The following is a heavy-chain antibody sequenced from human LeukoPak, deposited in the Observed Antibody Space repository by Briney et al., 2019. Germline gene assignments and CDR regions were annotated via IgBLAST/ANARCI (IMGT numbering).Heavy chain of an antibody. CDR2: IYPGDSDT. CDR3: ARGSVGGDFDY. CDR1: GYGFIISW. Sequence: GEPLKISCTGSGYGFIISWIGWVRPMPAQVLAWMGIIYPGDSDTRYSPSFQGQVTISADKSISTAYLQWSSLKASDTAMYYCARGSVGGDFDYWGQGTLVTVSS. J-gene: IGHJ4*02. V-gene: IGHV5-51*01. D-gene: IGHD2-21*01.